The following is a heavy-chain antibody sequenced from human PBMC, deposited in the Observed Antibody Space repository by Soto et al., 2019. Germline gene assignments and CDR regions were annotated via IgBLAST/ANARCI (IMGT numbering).Heavy chain of an antibody. J-gene: IGHJ4*02. CDR3: ARDPEYYYDSSGPIDY. V-gene: IGHV3-33*01. CDR2: IWYDGSNK. D-gene: IGHD3-22*01. CDR1: GFTFSSYG. Sequence: PGGSLRLSCAASGFTFSSYGMHWVRQAPGKGLEWVAVIWYDGSNKYYADSVKGRFTISRDNSKNTLYLQMNSLRAEDTAVYYCARDPEYYYDSSGPIDYWGQGTLVTVSS.